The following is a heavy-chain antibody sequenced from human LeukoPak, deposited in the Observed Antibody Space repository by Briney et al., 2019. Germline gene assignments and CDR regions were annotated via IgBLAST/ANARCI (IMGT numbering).Heavy chain of an antibody. CDR1: GGSISSYY. CDR3: ARGSRGSGSYYN. V-gene: IGHV4-59*01. J-gene: IGHJ4*02. CDR2: IYYSGST. Sequence: SETLSLTCTVSGGSISSYYWSWIRQPPGKGLEWIGYIYYSGSTNYNPSLKSRVTISVDTSKNQLSLKLSSVTAADTAVYYCARGSRGSGSYYNWGQGTLVTVSS. D-gene: IGHD3-10*01.